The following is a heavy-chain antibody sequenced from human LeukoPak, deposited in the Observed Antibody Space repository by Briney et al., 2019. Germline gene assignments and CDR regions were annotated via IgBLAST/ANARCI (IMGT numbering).Heavy chain of an antibody. J-gene: IGHJ3*02. Sequence: GGSLRLSCAASGFTFSSYWMHWVRQAPGKGLVWVSRINSDGSSTSYADSVKGRFTISRDNAKNTLYLQMNSLRAEDTAVYYCAKGSGCYRWDAFDIWGQGTMVTVSS. CDR2: INSDGSST. CDR1: GFTFSSYW. CDR3: AKGSGCYRWDAFDI. V-gene: IGHV3-74*01. D-gene: IGHD2-15*01.